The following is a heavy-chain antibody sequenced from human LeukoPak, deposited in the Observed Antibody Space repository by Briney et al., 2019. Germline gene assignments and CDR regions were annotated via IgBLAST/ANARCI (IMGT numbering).Heavy chain of an antibody. CDR3: TREATGYSWFDP. CDR1: GYTFTSYG. CDR2: ISAYNGNT. V-gene: IGHV1-18*01. D-gene: IGHD3-9*01. J-gene: IGHJ5*02. Sequence: GASVKVSCKASGYTFTSYGISWVRQAPGQGFEWMGWISAYNGNTNYAQKFQGRVTMTTDTSTNTAYMELRSLRSDDTAVYYCTREATGYSWFDPWGQGTLVTVSS.